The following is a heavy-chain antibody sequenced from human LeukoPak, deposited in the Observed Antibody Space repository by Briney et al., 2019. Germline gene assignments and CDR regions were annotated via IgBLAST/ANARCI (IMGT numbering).Heavy chain of an antibody. Sequence: PSETLSLTCTVSGGSISSSSYYWGWIRQPPGKGLEWIGSIYYSGRTYFNPSLKSRVTISVDTSTNQFSLKLSSVTAADTAVYYCARIDYGDYEAFDYWGQGTLVTVSS. D-gene: IGHD4-17*01. V-gene: IGHV4-39*01. CDR3: ARIDYGDYEAFDY. J-gene: IGHJ4*02. CDR2: IYYSGRT. CDR1: GGSISSSSYY.